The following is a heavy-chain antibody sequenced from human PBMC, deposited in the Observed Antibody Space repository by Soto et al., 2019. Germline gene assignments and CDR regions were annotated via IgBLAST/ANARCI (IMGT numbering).Heavy chain of an antibody. V-gene: IGHV1-69*06. D-gene: IGHD6-13*01. CDR1: GGTFISYA. J-gene: IGHJ5*02. Sequence: QVLLLQSGAEVKKAGSSVRVSCKASGGTFISYAISWVRQAPGQGLEWMGGIIPLYGTVTYAQNFRGRDTITADKSTTTAYMQLSSLQSADTAVYYCAFQSGSSRGYFTSPPGFDPWGQGTLVTVSS. CDR2: IIPLYGTV. CDR3: AFQSGSSRGYFTSPPGFDP.